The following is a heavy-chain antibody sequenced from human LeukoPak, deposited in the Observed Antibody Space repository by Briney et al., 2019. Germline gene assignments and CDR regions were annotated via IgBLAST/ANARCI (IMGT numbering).Heavy chain of an antibody. CDR1: GFTFSAYT. V-gene: IGHV3-21*01. Sequence: GGSLRLSCAASGFTFSAYTMNWVRQAPGKGLEWVSSITGDSEFIHYADSVMGRFTISRDNAKNSLYLQMNSLRAEDTAVYYCTILAGNHYYYYYGMDVWGQGTTVTVSS. CDR3: TILAGNHYYYYYGMDV. D-gene: IGHD6-19*01. J-gene: IGHJ6*02. CDR2: ITGDSEFI.